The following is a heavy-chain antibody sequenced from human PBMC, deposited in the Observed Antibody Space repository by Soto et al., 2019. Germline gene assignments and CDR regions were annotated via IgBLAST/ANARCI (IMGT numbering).Heavy chain of an antibody. Sequence: QVQLVQSGAEVKRPGASVKASCKASGYTFTSYALHWVRQAPGQRLEWMGRIDAGNGNTKYSQKFQGRVTITRDTSANTAYMELSSLRSEDTAVYYCARDLDYYYGMDVWGQGTTVTVSS. J-gene: IGHJ6*02. V-gene: IGHV1-3*01. CDR1: GYTFTSYA. CDR2: IDAGNGNT. CDR3: ARDLDYYYGMDV.